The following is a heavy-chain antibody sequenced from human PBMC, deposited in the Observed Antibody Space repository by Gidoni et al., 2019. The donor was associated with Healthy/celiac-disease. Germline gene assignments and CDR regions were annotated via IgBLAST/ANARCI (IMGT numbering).Heavy chain of an antibody. D-gene: IGHD5-18*01. Sequence: VQLVESGGVVVQHGGSLRLSCAAAGLTFADYTMHWVRQAPGKGLEWVSLISWDGGSTYYADSVKGRFTISIDNSKTSLYLQMNSLRTEDTALYYCAKDRALGYSYGSAIDYWGQGTLVTVSS. CDR1: GLTFADYT. CDR2: ISWDGGST. CDR3: AKDRALGYSYGSAIDY. V-gene: IGHV3-43*01. J-gene: IGHJ4*02.